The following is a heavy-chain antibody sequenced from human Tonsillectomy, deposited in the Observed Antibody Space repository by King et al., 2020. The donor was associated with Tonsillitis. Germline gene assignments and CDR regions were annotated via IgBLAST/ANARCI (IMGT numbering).Heavy chain of an antibody. Sequence: VQLQESGPGLVKPSETLSLTCTVSGGSISSYYWSWIRQPPGKGLEWIGYIYYSGSTKYNPPLKSRVTISVDTSKNQFSLKLSSVTAADTAVYYCARGGPWIQLWSGAFDIWGQGTMVTVSS. J-gene: IGHJ3*02. D-gene: IGHD5-18*01. CDR2: IYYSGST. CDR3: ARGGPWIQLWSGAFDI. V-gene: IGHV4-59*01. CDR1: GGSISSYY.